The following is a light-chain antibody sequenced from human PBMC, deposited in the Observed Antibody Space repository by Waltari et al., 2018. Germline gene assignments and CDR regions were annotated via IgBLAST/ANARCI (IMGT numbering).Light chain of an antibody. CDR2: RTS. Sequence: DIKMTQSPSSLSASVGDTVTLTCRASQSVSRYLNWYQQRPGGAPNLLIYRTSNLQGGVPSRFSGSGSGTDFTLTIDSLQPEDFATYYCQQSDGIPFTFGQGTKLEVK. V-gene: IGKV1-39*01. CDR3: QQSDGIPFT. CDR1: QSVSRY. J-gene: IGKJ2*01.